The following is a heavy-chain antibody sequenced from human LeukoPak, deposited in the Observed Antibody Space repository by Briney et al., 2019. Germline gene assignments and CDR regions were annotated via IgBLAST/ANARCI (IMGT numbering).Heavy chain of an antibody. Sequence: GGSLRLSCAASGFTFSSYSMNWVRQAPGKGLECVSALSGGDTTYYADSVKGRFTISRGNSKNLLYLEMNSLRAEDAAVYYCAKDHNYASGSSYLVGPHYYYMDVWGKGTTVTIFS. V-gene: IGHV3-23*01. J-gene: IGHJ6*03. CDR1: GFTFSSYS. D-gene: IGHD3-10*01. CDR3: AKDHNYASGSSYLVGPHYYYMDV. CDR2: LSGGDTT.